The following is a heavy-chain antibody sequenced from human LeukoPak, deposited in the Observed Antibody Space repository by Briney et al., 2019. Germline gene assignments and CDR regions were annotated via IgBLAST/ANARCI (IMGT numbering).Heavy chain of an antibody. CDR1: GFSLSTSGVG. J-gene: IGHJ4*02. CDR2: IYWNDDK. CDR3: AHEAGFLEWLLSDPNFDY. V-gene: IGHV2-5*01. Sequence: SGPTLVNPTQTLTLTCTFSGFSLSTSGVGVGWIRQPPGKALEWLALIYWNDDKRYSPSLKSRLTITKDTSKNQVVLTMTNMDPVDTATYYCAHEAGFLEWLLSDPNFDYWSQGTLVTVSS. D-gene: IGHD3-3*01.